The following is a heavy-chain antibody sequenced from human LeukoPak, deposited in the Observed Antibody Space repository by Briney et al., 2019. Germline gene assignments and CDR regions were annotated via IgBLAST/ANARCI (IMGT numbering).Heavy chain of an antibody. CDR3: ARNLWFGESSDAFYI. Sequence: SETLSLTCTVSGGSISSYYWYWIRQPPGKGLEWIGYIYYSGNTNYNPSLKSRVSISVDKSKNQFSLKLSSVTAADTAVYYCARNLWFGESSDAFYIWGQGTMVTVSS. D-gene: IGHD3-10*01. J-gene: IGHJ3*02. CDR1: GGSISSYY. CDR2: IYYSGNT. V-gene: IGHV4-59*01.